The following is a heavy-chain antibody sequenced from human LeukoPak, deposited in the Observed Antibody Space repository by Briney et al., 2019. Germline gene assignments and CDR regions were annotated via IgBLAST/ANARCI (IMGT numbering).Heavy chain of an antibody. CDR2: VSSSSSYT. V-gene: IGHV3-11*06. J-gene: IGHJ4*02. D-gene: IGHD2-15*01. Sequence: GGSLRLSCAASGFTFSDYHMSWIRQAPAKGLEWISYVSSSSSYTDYADSVKGRLTIFRDNAKNSLYLQMNSLRAEDTAVYYCARQDCSGGRCYFDYWGQGTLVTVSS. CDR1: GFTFSDYH. CDR3: ARQDCSGGRCYFDY.